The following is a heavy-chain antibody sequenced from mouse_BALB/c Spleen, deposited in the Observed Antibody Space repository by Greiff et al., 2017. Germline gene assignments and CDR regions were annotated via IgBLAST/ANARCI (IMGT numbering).Heavy chain of an antibody. CDR1: GFSLTSYG. CDR3: ARDDYGNYYWYFDV. J-gene: IGHJ1*01. Sequence: VKLQESGPGLVAPSQSLSITCTVSGFSLTSYGVHWVRQPPGKGLEWLGVIWAGGSTNYNSALMSRLSISKDNSKSQVFLKMNSLQTDDTAMYYCARDDYGNYYWYFDVWGAGTTVTVSS. CDR2: IWAGGST. V-gene: IGHV2-9*02. D-gene: IGHD2-1*01.